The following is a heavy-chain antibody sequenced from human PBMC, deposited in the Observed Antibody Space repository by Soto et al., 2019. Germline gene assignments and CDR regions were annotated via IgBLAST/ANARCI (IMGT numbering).Heavy chain of an antibody. Sequence: QVQLQESGPGLVKPSQTLSLKCTVSGGSISSGGYYWTWIRQRPGKGLEWIGSIYYSGKTYYSPSLKSRVTISVDTSKNHFSLRLTCVTAADTAVYYCARDPSYGDYSYYGMDVWGQGTTVTVSS. D-gene: IGHD4-17*01. CDR3: ARDPSYGDYSYYGMDV. J-gene: IGHJ6*02. CDR2: IYYSGKT. CDR1: GGSISSGGYY. V-gene: IGHV4-31*02.